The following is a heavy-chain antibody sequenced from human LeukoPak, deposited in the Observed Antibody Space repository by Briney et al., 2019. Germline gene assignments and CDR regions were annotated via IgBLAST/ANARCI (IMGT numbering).Heavy chain of an antibody. CDR3: ARLVVRGDSLDY. CDR1: GGSVSSGSYY. V-gene: IGHV4-61*01. J-gene: IGHJ4*02. Sequence: SATLSLTCTVSGGSVSSGSYYWSWIRQPPGKGLEWIGYIYYSGSTNYNPSLKSRVTISVDTSKNQFSLKLSSVTAADTAVYYCARLVVRGDSLDYWGQGTLVTVSS. CDR2: IYYSGST. D-gene: IGHD3-10*01.